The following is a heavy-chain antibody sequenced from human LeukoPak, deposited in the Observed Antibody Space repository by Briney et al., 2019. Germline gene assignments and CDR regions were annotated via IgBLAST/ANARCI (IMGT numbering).Heavy chain of an antibody. V-gene: IGHV4-59*08. CDR2: VYQTGDT. D-gene: IGHD6-19*01. J-gene: IGHJ4*02. Sequence: SETLSLTCTVSGGSMNNYYWSWFRQPPGKGLEWIAYVYQTGDTRYNPSLKSRVSISLDMSKNQFSLKVSSVTATDTAVYYCARHPFSAPFDYWGQGILVTVSS. CDR3: ARHPFSAPFDY. CDR1: GGSMNNYY.